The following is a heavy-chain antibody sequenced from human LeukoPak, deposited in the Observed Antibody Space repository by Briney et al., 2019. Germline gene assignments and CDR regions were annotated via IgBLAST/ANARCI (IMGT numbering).Heavy chain of an antibody. CDR1: GYSFTTYW. CDR2: ICPRDSNT. V-gene: IGHV5-51*01. D-gene: IGHD3-10*01. J-gene: IGHJ4*02. Sequence: GESLKISCKGSGYSFTTYWIGWVRQMPGKGLEWMGVICPRDSNTRYSPSFQGQVSISADKSISTAYLQWSSLKASDTAMYYCARPRTGVYSSVDYWGQGTLVTVSS. CDR3: ARPRTGVYSSVDY.